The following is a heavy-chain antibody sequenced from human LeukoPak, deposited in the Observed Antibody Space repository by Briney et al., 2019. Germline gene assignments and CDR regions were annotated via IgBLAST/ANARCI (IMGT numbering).Heavy chain of an antibody. V-gene: IGHV4-39*07. CDR2: IYSSGSK. J-gene: IGHJ3*02. CDR1: GFTFSSYP. Sequence: LTLSCPASGFTFSSYPMNWLRQAPGKGREGIGTIYSSGSKYYNPSIKSRVTIPVVTSKNQYFLKLSSVTAADTAVYYCARDRPNVDSSGYYSRHDAFDIWGQGTMVTVSS. D-gene: IGHD3-22*01. CDR3: ARDRPNVDSSGYYSRHDAFDI.